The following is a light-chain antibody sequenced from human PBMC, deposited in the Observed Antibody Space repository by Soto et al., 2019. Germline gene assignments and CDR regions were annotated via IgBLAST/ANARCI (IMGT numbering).Light chain of an antibody. CDR2: GNS. V-gene: IGLV1-40*01. CDR1: SSNIGAGYD. Sequence: QSVLTQPPSVSGAPGQRVTISRTGSSSNIGAGYDVHWYQQLPGTAPKLLIYGNSNRPSGVPDRFSGSKSGTSASLAITGLQAEDEADYYYQSYDSSLSGFYVFGTGTKVTVL. CDR3: QSYDSSLSGFYV. J-gene: IGLJ1*01.